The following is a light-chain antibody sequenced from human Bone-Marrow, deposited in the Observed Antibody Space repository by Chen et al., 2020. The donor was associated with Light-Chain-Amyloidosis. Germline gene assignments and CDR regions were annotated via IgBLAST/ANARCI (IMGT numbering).Light chain of an antibody. CDR1: SSEMGSYNH. J-gene: IGLJ3*02. Sequence: QSALTQPASFSPSPDKSITISCPETSSEMGSYNHVSCYQHHPGKSPKVLIFEATNRPSGVSSRFSGSKSANTASLTISGLQAEDEASFYCCSYAGSDTFVFGGGTMLTVL. CDR3: CSYAGSDTFV. V-gene: IGLV2-23*02. CDR2: EAT.